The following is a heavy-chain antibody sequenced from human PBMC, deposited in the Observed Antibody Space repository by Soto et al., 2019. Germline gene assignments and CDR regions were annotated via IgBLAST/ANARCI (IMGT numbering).Heavy chain of an antibody. CDR3: ARDKSIWNYSPYYYYGMDV. V-gene: IGHV3-13*01. CDR2: IGTAGDT. J-gene: IGHJ6*02. D-gene: IGHD1-7*01. Sequence: GGSLRLSCAASGFTFSSYDMHWVRQATGKGLEWVSAIGTAGDTYYPGSVKGRFTISRENAKNSLYLQMNSLRAEDTAVYYCARDKSIWNYSPYYYYGMDVWGQGTTVTVSS. CDR1: GFTFSSYD.